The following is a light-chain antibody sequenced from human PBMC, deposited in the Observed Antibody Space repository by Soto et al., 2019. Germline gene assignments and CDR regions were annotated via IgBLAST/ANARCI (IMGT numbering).Light chain of an antibody. CDR2: DTS. Sequence: EIVLTQSPATLSLSPGERVTLSCRASQSVGDYFAWYQQKPGQSPRLLIFDTSKRATGIPARFSGSGSGTDFALTISSLEPEDSAVYYCQQRTNWPWTFGQGTKVEV. V-gene: IGKV3-11*01. CDR1: QSVGDY. J-gene: IGKJ1*01. CDR3: QQRTNWPWT.